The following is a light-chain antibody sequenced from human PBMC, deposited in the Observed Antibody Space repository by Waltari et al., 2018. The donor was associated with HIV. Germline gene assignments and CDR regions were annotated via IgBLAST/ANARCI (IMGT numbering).Light chain of an antibody. J-gene: IGLJ3*02. V-gene: IGLV1-40*01. Sequence: SALTQPPSVPGAPGQWVTIPCPGNNSNIGAGFDVSWSRQFPGSAPQLVVYGDSIRPLGVPDRFSGSKSGVSASLAINGLQTEDEADYYCQSYDNHLSGLWVFGGGTKLTVL. CDR3: QSYDNHLSGLWV. CDR2: GDS. CDR1: NSNIGAGFD.